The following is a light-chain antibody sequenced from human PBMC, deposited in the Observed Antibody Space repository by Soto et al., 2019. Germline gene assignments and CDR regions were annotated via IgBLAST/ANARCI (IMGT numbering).Light chain of an antibody. Sequence: DIPMTQSPATLSASVGDRVTITCRASHSISNWLAWYQQKPGKAPNLLIYKASSLPTGVPSRFRGSGSGTEFTLTIISLQSEDFAVYYCQQNNNWPLTFGGGTKVDTK. CDR1: HSISNW. V-gene: IGKV1-5*03. CDR2: KAS. J-gene: IGKJ4*01. CDR3: QQNNNWPLT.